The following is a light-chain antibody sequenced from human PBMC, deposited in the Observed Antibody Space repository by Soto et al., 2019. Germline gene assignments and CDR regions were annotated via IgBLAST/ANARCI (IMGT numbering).Light chain of an antibody. CDR3: QQSYLVPET. Sequence: DVQMTQSPSSLSASLGDRVTITCRASQTISLYLNWYQQKPGKAPKLLIATTSYLQNGVPSRFSGSRSGTDFSLTISSLQPEDFATYYYQQSYLVPETFGRGTKVDIK. CDR2: TTS. J-gene: IGKJ2*01. CDR1: QTISLY. V-gene: IGKV1-39*01.